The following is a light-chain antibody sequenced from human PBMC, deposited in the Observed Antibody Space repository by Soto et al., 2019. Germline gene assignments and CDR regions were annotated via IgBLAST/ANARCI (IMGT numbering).Light chain of an antibody. J-gene: IGLJ2*01. CDR1: NSDVGGYNY. Sequence: QSALTQPPSASGSPGQSVTISCTGTNSDVGGYNYVSWYQQHPGNAPKLLIYDVYKRPSGVPDRFSGSKSGNTASLTVSGLQAEDEAYYFSNSYAGSIVVFGGGTKLTVL. CDR3: NSYAGSIVV. V-gene: IGLV2-8*01. CDR2: DVY.